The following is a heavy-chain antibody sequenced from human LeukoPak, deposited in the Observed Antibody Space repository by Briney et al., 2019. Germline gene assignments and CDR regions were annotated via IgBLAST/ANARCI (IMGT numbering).Heavy chain of an antibody. J-gene: IGHJ4*02. CDR3: AREGIEMATNFGYYFDY. CDR2: IWYDGSNK. V-gene: IGHV3-33*08. D-gene: IGHD5-24*01. CDR1: GFTFRSYA. Sequence: GRSLRLSCAASGFTFRSYAMHWVRQAPGKGLEWVAVIWYDGSNKYYADSVKGRFTISRDNSKNTLYLQMNSLRAEDTAVYYCAREGIEMATNFGYYFDYWGQGTLVTVSS.